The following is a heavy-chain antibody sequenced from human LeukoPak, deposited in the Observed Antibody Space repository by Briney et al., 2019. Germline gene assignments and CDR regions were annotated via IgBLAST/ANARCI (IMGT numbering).Heavy chain of an antibody. CDR2: ISGSGGST. Sequence: GGSLRLSCAASGFTFSSYAMSWVRQAPGKGREGVSAISGSGGSTYYADSVKGRFTISRDNSKNTLYLQMNSLRAEDTAVCYCAKDHYYDSSGYYYATDAFDIWGQGTMVTVSS. J-gene: IGHJ3*02. CDR3: AKDHYYDSSGYYYATDAFDI. V-gene: IGHV3-23*01. CDR1: GFTFSSYA. D-gene: IGHD3-22*01.